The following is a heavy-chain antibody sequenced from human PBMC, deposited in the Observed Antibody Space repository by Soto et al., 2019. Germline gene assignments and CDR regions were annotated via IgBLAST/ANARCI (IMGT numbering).Heavy chain of an antibody. Sequence: ASVKVSCKASGYTLTTYYMNCVRQAPGQGLEWMGMINPSGGSTHYAQRFQGRVTMTRDTSTSTVYMELSSLRSEDTAVYYCAREEDAGYFATSSNPLDIWGQGTMVTVSS. CDR3: AREEDAGYFATSSNPLDI. D-gene: IGHD3-9*01. CDR2: INPSGGST. CDR1: GYTLTTYY. J-gene: IGHJ3*02. V-gene: IGHV1-46*01.